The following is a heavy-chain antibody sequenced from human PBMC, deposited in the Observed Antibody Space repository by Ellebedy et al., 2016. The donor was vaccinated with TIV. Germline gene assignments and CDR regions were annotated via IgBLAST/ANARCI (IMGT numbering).Heavy chain of an antibody. Sequence: AASVKVSCKASGYTFTGYYMHWVRQAPGQGLEWMGWINPNSGGTNYAQKFQGRVTMTRDTSISTAYMELSRLRSDDTAVYYCARVGIAAAGTRNWFDPWGQGTLVTVSS. D-gene: IGHD6-13*01. CDR2: INPNSGGT. CDR1: GYTFTGYY. J-gene: IGHJ5*02. CDR3: ARVGIAAAGTRNWFDP. V-gene: IGHV1-2*02.